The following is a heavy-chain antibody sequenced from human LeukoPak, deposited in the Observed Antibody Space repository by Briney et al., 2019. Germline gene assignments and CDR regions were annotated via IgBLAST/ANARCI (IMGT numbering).Heavy chain of an antibody. CDR2: IYYSGTT. CDR1: GGSISSDY. V-gene: IGHV4-59*08. CDR3: ARGSRSGGSCYGY. D-gene: IGHD2-15*01. J-gene: IGHJ4*02. Sequence: SETLSLTCTVSGGSISSDYWSWIRQPPGKGLEWIGYIYYSGTTNYNPSLKSRVTISVDTSKNQFSLKLNSVTAADTAVYYCARGSRSGGSCYGYWGQGTLVTVSS.